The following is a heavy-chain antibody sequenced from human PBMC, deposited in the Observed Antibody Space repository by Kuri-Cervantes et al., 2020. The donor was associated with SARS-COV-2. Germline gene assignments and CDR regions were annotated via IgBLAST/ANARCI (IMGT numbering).Heavy chain of an antibody. Sequence: LSLTCAASGFTFNNYAMHWVRQAPGKGLEWVAVISYDGSNKYYADSVKGRFTISRDNSKDTLYLQMNSLRAEDTAVYYCARGGRYCSSTSCYAHDYWGQGTLVTVSS. D-gene: IGHD2-2*01. V-gene: IGHV3-30*04. CDR3: ARGGRYCSSTSCYAHDY. J-gene: IGHJ4*02. CDR1: GFTFNNYA. CDR2: ISYDGSNK.